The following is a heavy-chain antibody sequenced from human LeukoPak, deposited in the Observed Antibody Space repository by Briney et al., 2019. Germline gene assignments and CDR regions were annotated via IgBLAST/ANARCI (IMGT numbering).Heavy chain of an antibody. D-gene: IGHD6-19*01. V-gene: IGHV3-48*03. CDR1: GFTFSSYE. J-gene: IGHJ4*02. CDR3: ATRGAVAGTGDY. Sequence: PGGSLRLSCAASGFTFSSYEMNWVRQAPGKGLEWVSYISSSGSTIYYADSVKGRFTISRDNAKNSLYLQMNSLRVEDTAVYYRATRGAVAGTGDYWGQGTLVTVSS. CDR2: ISSSGSTI.